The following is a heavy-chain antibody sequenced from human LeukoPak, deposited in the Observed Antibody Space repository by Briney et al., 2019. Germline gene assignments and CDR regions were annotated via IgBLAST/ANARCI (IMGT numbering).Heavy chain of an antibody. CDR3: ARGGPYSSWAKYYYYYMDV. V-gene: IGHV1-69*13. CDR1: GGTFSSYA. D-gene: IGHD6-6*01. Sequence: SVKVSCKASGGTFSSYAISWVRQAPGQGLEWMGGIIPIFGTANYAQKFQGRVTITADESTSTAYMELSRLRSEDTAVYYCARGGPYSSWAKYYYYYMDVWGKGTTVTISS. J-gene: IGHJ6*03. CDR2: IIPIFGTA.